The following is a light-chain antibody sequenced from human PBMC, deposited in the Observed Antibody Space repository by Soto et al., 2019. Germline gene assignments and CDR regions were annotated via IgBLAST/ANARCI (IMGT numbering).Light chain of an antibody. CDR3: SSYTRSCTYV. J-gene: IGLJ1*01. Sequence: QSDLAQPASVFGSPGQSITISCTGTSSDVGGYNYVSWYQQHPGKAPKLMIYDASNRPSGVSNRFSGSKSGNTASLTISGLQAEDEADYCCSSYTRSCTYVFATGTKVTVL. CDR1: SSDVGGYNY. V-gene: IGLV2-14*01. CDR2: DAS.